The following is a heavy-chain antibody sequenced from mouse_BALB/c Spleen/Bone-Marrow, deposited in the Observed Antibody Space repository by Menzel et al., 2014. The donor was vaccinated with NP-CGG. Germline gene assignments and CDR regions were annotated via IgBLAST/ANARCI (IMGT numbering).Heavy chain of an antibody. D-gene: IGHD2-3*01. V-gene: IGHV1-26*01. Sequence: EVQRVESGPDLVKPGASVKISCKASGYSFTGYYMHWVKQSHGKSLEWIGRVNPYNGGTSYNQKFKDKAILTVDKSSSTAYMEPRSLTSEDSAVYYCARPIYDGYSAAMDYWGQGTSVTVSS. CDR1: GYSFTGYY. CDR3: ARPIYDGYSAAMDY. CDR2: VNPYNGGT. J-gene: IGHJ4*01.